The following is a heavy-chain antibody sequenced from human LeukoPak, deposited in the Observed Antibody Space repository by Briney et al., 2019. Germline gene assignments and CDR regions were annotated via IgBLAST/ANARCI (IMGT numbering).Heavy chain of an antibody. D-gene: IGHD6-13*01. CDR3: ARVSSSWYYYYYYMDV. Sequence: ASVKVSCKASGYTFTSCGISWVRQAPGQGLEWMGWISAYNGNTNYAQKLQGRVTMTTDTSTSTAYMELRSLRSDDTAVYYCARVSSSWYYYYYYMDVWGKGTTVTVSS. CDR2: ISAYNGNT. J-gene: IGHJ6*03. V-gene: IGHV1-18*01. CDR1: GYTFTSCG.